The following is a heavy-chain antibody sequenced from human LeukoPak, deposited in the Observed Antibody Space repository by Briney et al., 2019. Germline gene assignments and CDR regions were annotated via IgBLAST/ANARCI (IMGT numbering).Heavy chain of an antibody. J-gene: IGHJ4*02. CDR2: IRYDGSNK. Sequence: GGSLRLSCAASGFTFSSYGMHWVRQAPGKGLEWVAFIRYDGSNKYYADSVKGRFTISRDNSKNTLYLQMNSPRAEDTAVYYCAKGPVSGSAFSHYWGQGTLVTVSS. V-gene: IGHV3-30*02. D-gene: IGHD1-26*01. CDR1: GFTFSSYG. CDR3: AKGPVSGSAFSHY.